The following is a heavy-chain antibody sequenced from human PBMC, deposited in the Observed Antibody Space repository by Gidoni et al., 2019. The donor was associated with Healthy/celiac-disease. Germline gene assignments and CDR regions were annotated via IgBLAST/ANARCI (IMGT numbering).Heavy chain of an antibody. CDR3: ARAPDGYNYYFDY. D-gene: IGHD5-12*01. Sequence: EVQLFESGGGLVTPGGSLRLSCAASGFTFSSYSMNWVRQAPGKGLEWVSSISSRSSYIYYADSVKGRFTISRDNAKNSLYLQMNSLRAEDTAVYYCARAPDGYNYYFDYWGQGTLVTVSS. CDR1: GFTFSSYS. J-gene: IGHJ4*02. CDR2: ISSRSSYI. V-gene: IGHV3-21*01.